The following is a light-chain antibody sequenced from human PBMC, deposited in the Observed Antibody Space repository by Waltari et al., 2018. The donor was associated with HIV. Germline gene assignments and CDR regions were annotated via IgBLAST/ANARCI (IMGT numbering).Light chain of an antibody. CDR1: QSTGDV. CDR3: QQASSFPHT. Sequence: DIQMTQSPSYVSASIGDTVTISSRANQSTGDVLAWYQQRPGEAPRLLIYSTSRRDNGVPLRFVAFGSDTDFTLTVTGLESEDFATYYCQQASSFPHTFGGGTQV. V-gene: IGKV1-12*01. J-gene: IGKJ4*01. CDR2: STS.